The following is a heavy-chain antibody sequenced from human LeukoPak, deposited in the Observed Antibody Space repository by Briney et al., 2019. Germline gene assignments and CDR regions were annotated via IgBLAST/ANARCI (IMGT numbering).Heavy chain of an antibody. Sequence: SETLSLTCTVSGGSISSSSYYWGWIRQPPGKGLEWIGSIYYSGSTYYNPSLKSRVTISVDTSKNQFSLKLSSVTAADTAVYYCARGGDYGPPDYWGQGTLVTVSS. CDR1: GGSISSSSYY. J-gene: IGHJ4*02. CDR2: IYYSGST. V-gene: IGHV4-39*07. D-gene: IGHD4-17*01. CDR3: ARGGDYGPPDY.